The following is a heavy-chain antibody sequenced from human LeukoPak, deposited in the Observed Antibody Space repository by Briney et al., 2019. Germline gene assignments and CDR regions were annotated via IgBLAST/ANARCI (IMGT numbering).Heavy chain of an antibody. CDR2: IYSSGST. CDR1: GASISSGSNY. Sequence: SQTLSLTCSVSGASISSGSNYWGWLRQPPGKTLEWIGSIYSSGSTYYNPSLKRRFIIIIDTPKNHFSLTLSSVTAADTAVYYCARSDGYGLVGIWGQGTMVTVSS. V-gene: IGHV4-39*07. J-gene: IGHJ3*02. D-gene: IGHD3-10*01. CDR3: ARSDGYGLVGI.